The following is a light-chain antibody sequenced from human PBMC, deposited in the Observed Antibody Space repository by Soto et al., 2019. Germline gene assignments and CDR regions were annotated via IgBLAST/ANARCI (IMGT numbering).Light chain of an antibody. Sequence: DIQMTQSPSVLSASVGDSVTITCRASQSIGKHLNWYQQKPGKAPKFLIYGASTLQSGVPSRFTGSGSGTDFALTVNSLQAEDFATYYCQQGYSSPATFGQRTLPEVK. V-gene: IGKV1-39*01. CDR1: QSIGKH. CDR2: GAS. J-gene: IGKJ5*01. CDR3: QQGYSSPAT.